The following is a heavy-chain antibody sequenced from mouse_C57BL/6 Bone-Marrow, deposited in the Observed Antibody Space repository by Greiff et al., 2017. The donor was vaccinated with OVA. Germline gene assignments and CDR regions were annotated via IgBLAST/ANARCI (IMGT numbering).Heavy chain of an antibody. J-gene: IGHJ1*03. CDR1: GFTFSDFY. V-gene: IGHV7-1*01. CDR2: SRNKANDYTT. Sequence: EVNLVESGGGLVQSGRSLRLSCATSGFTFSDFYMEWVRQAPGKGLEWIAASRNKANDYTTEYSASVKGRFIVSRDTSQSILYLQMNALRAEDTAIYYCARGLPWYFDVWGTGTTVTVSS. CDR3: ARGLPWYFDV.